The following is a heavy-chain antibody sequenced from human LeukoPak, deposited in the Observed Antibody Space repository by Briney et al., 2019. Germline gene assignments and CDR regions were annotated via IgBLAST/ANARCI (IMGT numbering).Heavy chain of an antibody. Sequence: PSQTLSLTCTVSGGSMSGYYWTWIRHPARKGLEWIGRINISGSTNYNHSLKSRFSMSIDTSKNQFSLRLSAVTAADTAIYDFARQLGENIWGQGTMVTVSS. V-gene: IGHV4-4*07. J-gene: IGHJ3*02. D-gene: IGHD1-1*01. CDR2: INISGST. CDR1: GGSMSGYY. CDR3: ARQLGENI.